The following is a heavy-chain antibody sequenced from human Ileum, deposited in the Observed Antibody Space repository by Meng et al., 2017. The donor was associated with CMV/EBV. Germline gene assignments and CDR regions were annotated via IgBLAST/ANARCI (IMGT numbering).Heavy chain of an antibody. CDR1: GGSISNYY. Sequence: QGQLQASGPGLVKPSATLYLTCTVSGGSISNYYWNWMRQPDGKGLEWIGRIYTSGSTNYNPSLKSRVTISIDTSKNQFSLKLTSVTAADTAVYYCARDTGTTGTGSLFDYWGQGTLVTVSS. J-gene: IGHJ4*02. D-gene: IGHD1-1*01. V-gene: IGHV4-4*07. CDR2: IYTSGST. CDR3: ARDTGTTGTGSLFDY.